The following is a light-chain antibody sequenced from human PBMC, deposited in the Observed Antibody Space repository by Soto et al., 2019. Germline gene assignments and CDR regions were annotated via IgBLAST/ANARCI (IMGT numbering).Light chain of an antibody. V-gene: IGKV3-15*01. CDR3: QQYNNWPRT. J-gene: IGKJ1*01. CDR1: QSGSGH. CDR2: GAS. Sequence: EIVMTQSPATLSVSPGERATLSCRASQSGSGHLALYQQKPGQAPRLLIYGASTGATGIPARFSGSGSGTEYTLPISSLKSEDFAVYYCQQYNNWPRTFGQGTKVEIK.